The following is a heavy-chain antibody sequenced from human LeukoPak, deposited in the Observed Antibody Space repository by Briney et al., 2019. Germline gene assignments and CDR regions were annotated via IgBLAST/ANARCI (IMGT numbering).Heavy chain of an antibody. CDR1: GSTFSSYA. Sequence: PGGSLRLSCAASGSTFSSYAMSWVRQAPARGLEWVSSLRGDGETFYGDSVKGRFTLSRDESRNTVYLQMNNLRVEDTAVYFCAKASWVSSADAVLWGQGTVVTVSS. CDR3: AKASWVSSADAVL. V-gene: IGHV3-23*01. D-gene: IGHD3-3*01. J-gene: IGHJ4*02. CDR2: LRGDGET.